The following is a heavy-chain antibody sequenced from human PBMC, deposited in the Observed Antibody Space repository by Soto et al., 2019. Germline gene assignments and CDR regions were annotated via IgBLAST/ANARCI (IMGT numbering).Heavy chain of an antibody. J-gene: IGHJ4*02. D-gene: IGHD5-18*01. CDR2: ISGSGGST. Sequence: EVQLLESGGGLVQPGGSLRLSCAASGFTFSSYAMSWVRQAPGKGVEWVSAISGSGGSTYNADSVKGRFTITRDNSTNTLYLQMNSLRAEDTAVYYCAKDQRWNQLWLFDYWGQGTLVTVSS. CDR1: GFTFSSYA. CDR3: AKDQRWNQLWLFDY. V-gene: IGHV3-23*01.